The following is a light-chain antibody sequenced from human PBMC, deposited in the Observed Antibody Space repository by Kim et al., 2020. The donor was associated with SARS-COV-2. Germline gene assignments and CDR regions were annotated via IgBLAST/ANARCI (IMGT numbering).Light chain of an antibody. Sequence: GQSVTISCTGTSSDVGGYNYVSWYQQHPGKAPKLMIYDVCKRPSGVPDRFSGSKSGNTASLTISGLQAEDEADYYCCSYAGSYTWVFGGGTQLTVL. CDR2: DVC. CDR1: SSDVGGYNY. V-gene: IGLV2-11*01. CDR3: CSYAGSYTWV. J-gene: IGLJ3*02.